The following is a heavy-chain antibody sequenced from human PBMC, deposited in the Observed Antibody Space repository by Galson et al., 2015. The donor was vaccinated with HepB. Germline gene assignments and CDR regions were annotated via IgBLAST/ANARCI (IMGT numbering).Heavy chain of an antibody. Sequence: ETLSLTCTVPGGSITSSSYYWGWIRQPPGKGLEWLGSISYSGSTYYTPSLKSRVTISVDTSKNQFSLKLSSVTAADTAVYYCARGNVLMVYAMDYWGQGTLVTVSS. CDR3: ARGNVLMVYAMDY. CDR2: ISYSGST. CDR1: GGSITSSSYY. V-gene: IGHV4-39*07. D-gene: IGHD2-8*01. J-gene: IGHJ4*02.